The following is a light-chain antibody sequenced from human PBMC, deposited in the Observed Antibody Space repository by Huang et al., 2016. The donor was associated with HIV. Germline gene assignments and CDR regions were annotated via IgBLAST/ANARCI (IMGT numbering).Light chain of an antibody. CDR3: QQQWT. J-gene: IGKJ1*01. Sequence: DIQLTQSPSTLSAFVGDRVTITCRTSHRISSWLAWYQQKPGKAPNLLISKGSNVESGVPSRCSGNGSGTEFTLTISGLQPDDLATYYCQQQWTVGQGTKVEI. CDR2: KGS. V-gene: IGKV1-5*03. CDR1: HRISSW.